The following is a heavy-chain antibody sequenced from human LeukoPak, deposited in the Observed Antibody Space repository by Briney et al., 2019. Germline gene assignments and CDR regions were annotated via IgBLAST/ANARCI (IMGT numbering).Heavy chain of an antibody. Sequence: GGSLRLSCAASGFTFSDYGMHWVRQAPGKGLEWVAVILYDGINKYSADSVKGRFTVSRDNSKTTLSLQMNSLRPEDTAMYYCVKSYGSSHYYYYGLDVWGQGTTVTVSS. V-gene: IGHV3-30*18. D-gene: IGHD3-10*01. CDR2: ILYDGINK. J-gene: IGHJ6*02. CDR3: VKSYGSSHYYYYGLDV. CDR1: GFTFSDYG.